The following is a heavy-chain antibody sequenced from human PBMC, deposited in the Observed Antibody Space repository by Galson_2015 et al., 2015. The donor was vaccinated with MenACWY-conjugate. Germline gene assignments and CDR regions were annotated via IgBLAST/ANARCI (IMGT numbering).Heavy chain of an antibody. D-gene: IGHD6-19*01. CDR1: GFTFSSYI. J-gene: IGHJ5*01. V-gene: IGHV3-64D*08. Sequence: SLRLSCAASGFTFSSYIMHWVRQAPGKGLEYVSTITSNGDNTYYTDSVRGRFTISRDNSKSTLYLRMNSLRGDDTSVYYCVKPAYSSGWFDFWGQGTLVTVSS. CDR3: VKPAYSSGWFDF. CDR2: ITSNGDNT.